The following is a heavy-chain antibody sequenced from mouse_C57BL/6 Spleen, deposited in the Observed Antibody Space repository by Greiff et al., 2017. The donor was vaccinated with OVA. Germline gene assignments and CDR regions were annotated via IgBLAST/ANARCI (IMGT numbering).Heavy chain of an antibody. Sequence: VQLKESGGGLVQPKGSLKLSCAASGFSFNTYAMNWVRQAPGKGLEWVARIRSKSNNYATYYADSVKDRFTISRDDSESMLYLQMNNLKTEDTAMYYCVREGGYYFDYWGQGTTLTVSS. J-gene: IGHJ2*01. CDR2: IRSKSNNYAT. CDR1: GFSFNTYA. CDR3: VREGGYYFDY. V-gene: IGHV10-1*01.